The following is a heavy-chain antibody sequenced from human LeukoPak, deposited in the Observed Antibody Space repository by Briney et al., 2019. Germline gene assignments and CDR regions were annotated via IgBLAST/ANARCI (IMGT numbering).Heavy chain of an antibody. V-gene: IGHV4-31*03. D-gene: IGHD3-10*01. CDR2: IYYSGST. CDR3: ARVWRFGPNNWFDP. J-gene: IGHJ5*02. CDR1: GGSISSGGYY. Sequence: SQTLSLTCNVSGGSISSGGYYWSWIRQHPGKGLEWIGYIYYSGSTYYNPSLKSRVTISVDTSKNQFSLKLSSVTAADTAVYYCARVWRFGPNNWFDPWGQGTLVTVSS.